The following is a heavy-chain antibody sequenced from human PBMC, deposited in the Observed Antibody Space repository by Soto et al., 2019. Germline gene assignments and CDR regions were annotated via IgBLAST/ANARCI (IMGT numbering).Heavy chain of an antibody. CDR1: GFTFSDYG. V-gene: IGHV3-30*18. J-gene: IGHJ6*02. Sequence: GGSLRLSCVASGFTFSDYGMHWVRHSPGKGLEWVAVISYHGNEYYSDSVKGRFTISRDNSEKTLYLQMNSLRAEDTAVYYCAKLAVVVPATPHDYMDVWGQGTAVTVSS. D-gene: IGHD2-2*01. CDR2: ISYHGNE. CDR3: AKLAVVVPATPHDYMDV.